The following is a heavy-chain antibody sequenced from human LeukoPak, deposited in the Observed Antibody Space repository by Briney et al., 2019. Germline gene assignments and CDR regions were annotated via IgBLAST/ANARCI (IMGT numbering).Heavy chain of an antibody. CDR1: GFTFSSYS. V-gene: IGHV3-48*01. D-gene: IGHD2-15*01. CDR2: ISSSSSTI. Sequence: GGPLRLSCAASGFTFSSYSMNWVRQAPGKGLEWVSYISSSSSTIYYADSVKGRFTISRDNAKNSLYLQMNSLRAEDTAVYYCARDREVVVAARLFDYWGQGTLVTVSS. J-gene: IGHJ4*02. CDR3: ARDREVVVAARLFDY.